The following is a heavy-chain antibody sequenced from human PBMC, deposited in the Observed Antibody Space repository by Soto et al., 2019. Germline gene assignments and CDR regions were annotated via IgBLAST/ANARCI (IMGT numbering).Heavy chain of an antibody. D-gene: IGHD2-2*01. V-gene: IGHV4-4*02. CDR1: GGSISSNNS. J-gene: IGHJ5*02. Sequence: PSETLSLTCAVSGGSISSNNSWSCVRQPRGKGLECIGETNHSGSTNYNPSLKSRVTISVDNSKHKLSLKLSSVTAADTAVYYWALGYCRSTSSFMNWVDPWGQGTLVTVSS. CDR3: ALGYCRSTSSFMNWVDP. CDR2: TNHSGST.